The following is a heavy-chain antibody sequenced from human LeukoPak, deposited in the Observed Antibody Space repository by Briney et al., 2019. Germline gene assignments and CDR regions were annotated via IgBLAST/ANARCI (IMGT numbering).Heavy chain of an antibody. CDR2: VNLQGST. V-gene: IGHV4-4*02. J-gene: IGHJ4*02. CDR3: AREGGPYRPLDY. CDR1: GGSIINTNY. Sequence: SGTLSLTCGVSGGSIINTNYWTWVRQPPGKGLEWIGEVNLQGSTNYNPSLMGRVAISVDKSENHISLQLTSVTAADTAVYYCAREGGPYRPLDYSGQGTLVTVSS.